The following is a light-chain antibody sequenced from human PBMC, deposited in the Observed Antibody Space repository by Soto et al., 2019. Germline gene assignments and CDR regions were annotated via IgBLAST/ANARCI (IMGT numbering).Light chain of an antibody. CDR3: QQYTTYFRT. CDR1: QSVNSW. J-gene: IGKJ1*01. Sequence: DIQMTQSPSTLSASVGDRVTITCRASQSVNSWLAWYQQKPGKVPKLLIYKASILQSGVPSRFSGSGSGTECTLTFSSLQPDDVATYYCQQYTTYFRTFGQGNKVEI. CDR2: KAS. V-gene: IGKV1-5*03.